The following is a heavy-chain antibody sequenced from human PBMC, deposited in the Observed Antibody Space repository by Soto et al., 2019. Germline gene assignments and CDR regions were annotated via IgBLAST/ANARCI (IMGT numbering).Heavy chain of an antibody. Sequence: SETLSLTSTVSGGSVSSGSYYWSWIRQPPGKGLEWIGYIYYSGSTNYNPSLKSRVTISVDTSKNQFSLKLSSVTAADTAVYYCARDGFGEMATNDAFDIWGQGTMVTVSS. CDR1: GGSVSSGSYY. D-gene: IGHD3-10*01. J-gene: IGHJ3*02. CDR3: ARDGFGEMATNDAFDI. V-gene: IGHV4-61*01. CDR2: IYYSGST.